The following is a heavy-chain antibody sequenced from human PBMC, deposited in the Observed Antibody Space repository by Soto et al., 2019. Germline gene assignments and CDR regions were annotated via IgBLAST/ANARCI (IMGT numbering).Heavy chain of an antibody. CDR1: GFTFSSYS. Sequence: PGGSLRLSCAASGFTFSSYSMNWVRQAPGKGLEWVSYISSSSSTIYYADSVKGRFTISRDNAKNSLYLQMNSLRAEDTAVYYCARDPAGLGIDYWGQGTLVTVSS. J-gene: IGHJ4*02. CDR3: ARDPAGLGIDY. D-gene: IGHD6-25*01. V-gene: IGHV3-48*01. CDR2: ISSSSSTI.